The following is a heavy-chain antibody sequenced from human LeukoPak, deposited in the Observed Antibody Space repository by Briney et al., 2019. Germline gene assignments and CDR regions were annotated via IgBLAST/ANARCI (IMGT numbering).Heavy chain of an antibody. J-gene: IGHJ4*02. V-gene: IGHV1-2*02. CDR3: ARDRSSTGPNSFDY. D-gene: IGHD4-17*01. Sequence: GASVKVSCKASGYTFTGYYMHWVRQAPGQGLEWMGWINPNSGGTNYAQKFQGRVTMTRDTSISTAYMELSRLRSDDTAVYYCARDRSSTGPNSFDYWGQGTLVTVSS. CDR1: GYTFTGYY. CDR2: INPNSGGT.